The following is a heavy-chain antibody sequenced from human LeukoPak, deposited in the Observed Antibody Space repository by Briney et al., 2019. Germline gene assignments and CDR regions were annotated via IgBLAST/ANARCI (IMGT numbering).Heavy chain of an antibody. J-gene: IGHJ4*02. Sequence: SETLSLTCTVSGGSISSYYWSWIRQPAGKGLEWIGSIYYSGSTNYNPSLKSRVTISVDTSKNQFSLKLSSVTAADTAVYYCARGIEDTAMVTLPFDYWGQGTLVTVSS. CDR2: IYYSGST. CDR1: GGSISSYY. D-gene: IGHD5-18*01. CDR3: ARGIEDTAMVTLPFDY. V-gene: IGHV4-4*07.